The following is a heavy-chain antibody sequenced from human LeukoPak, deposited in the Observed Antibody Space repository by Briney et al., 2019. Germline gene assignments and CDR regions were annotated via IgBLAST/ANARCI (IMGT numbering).Heavy chain of an antibody. Sequence: GGSLRLSCAASGFTFSDYYMHWVRQAPGKGLLWISHINGDGSRTGYADSVKGRFTISRDNAKNILYLQMNSLRAEDTAVYYCSRGTYPYASDTWGQGALVTVS. CDR3: SRGTYPYASDT. D-gene: IGHD3-10*01. V-gene: IGHV3-74*01. CDR2: INGDGSRT. CDR1: GFTFSDYY. J-gene: IGHJ5*02.